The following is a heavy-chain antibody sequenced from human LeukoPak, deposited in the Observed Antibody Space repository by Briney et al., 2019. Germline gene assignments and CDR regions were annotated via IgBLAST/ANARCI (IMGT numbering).Heavy chain of an antibody. V-gene: IGHV4-59*12. D-gene: IGHD3-10*01. CDR3: ARDFEYGSGSYYPYGMDV. CDR1: GGSISSYY. J-gene: IGHJ6*02. Sequence: SETLSLTCAVSGGSISSYYWSWIRQPPGKGLEWIGYIYYSGSTNYNPSLKSRVTMSVDTSKNQFSLKLSSVTAADTAVYYCARDFEYGSGSYYPYGMDVWGQGTTVTVSS. CDR2: IYYSGST.